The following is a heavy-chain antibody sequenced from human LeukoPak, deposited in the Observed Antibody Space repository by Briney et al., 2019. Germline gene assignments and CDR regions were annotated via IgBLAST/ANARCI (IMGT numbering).Heavy chain of an antibody. J-gene: IGHJ4*02. CDR1: GFNFNSKW. CDR2: INQDGSEK. CDR3: ADPPSDF. Sequence: GGSLRLSCATSGFNFNSKWMTWVRQAPGKGLEWVANINQDGSEKYHGDSVKGRFTISRDNAKSSLFLEMSSLRAEDTAAYYCADPPSDFWGQGTLVAVSS. V-gene: IGHV3-7*01.